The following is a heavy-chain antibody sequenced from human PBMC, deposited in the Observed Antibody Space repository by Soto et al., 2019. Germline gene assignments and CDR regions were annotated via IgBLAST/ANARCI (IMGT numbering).Heavy chain of an antibody. Sequence: SETLSLTCTVSGGSISSGDYYWSWIRQPPGKGLEWIGYIYYSGSTYYNPSLKSRVTISVDTSKNQFSLKLSSVTAADTAVYYCARVAGSGDFDYWGQGTLVTVSS. V-gene: IGHV4-30-4*01. CDR3: ARVAGSGDFDY. CDR1: GGSISSGDYY. J-gene: IGHJ4*02. CDR2: IYYSGST. D-gene: IGHD2-8*02.